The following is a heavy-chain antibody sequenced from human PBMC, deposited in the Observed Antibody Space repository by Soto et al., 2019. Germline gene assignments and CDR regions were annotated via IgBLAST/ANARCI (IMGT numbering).Heavy chain of an antibody. CDR3: AKGWGDY. CDR1: GFTFSSYT. CDR2: ISSSGGST. J-gene: IGHJ4*02. V-gene: IGHV3-23*01. Sequence: EVQLLESGGGLVQPGGSLRLSCAASGFTFSSYTMSWVRQGPGKGLEWVSGISSSGGSTVYADSVKGRFTISRDNFQNTLYLQMNSLRAEDTAVYYCAKGWGDYWGQGTRVTVSS. D-gene: IGHD7-27*01.